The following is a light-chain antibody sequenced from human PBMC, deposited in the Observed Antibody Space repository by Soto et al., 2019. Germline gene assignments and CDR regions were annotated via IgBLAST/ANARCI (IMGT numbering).Light chain of an antibody. Sequence: EIVMTQSPATLSVSPGERASLSCRASQSVSSNLAWHQQKPGQAPRILMYDASTRATGISARFSGSGSGTEFTLTISSLQSEDFATYYCQQYYSYLPLTFGGGTKVDIK. CDR2: DAS. CDR3: QQYYSYLPLT. J-gene: IGKJ4*01. CDR1: QSVSSN. V-gene: IGKV3-15*01.